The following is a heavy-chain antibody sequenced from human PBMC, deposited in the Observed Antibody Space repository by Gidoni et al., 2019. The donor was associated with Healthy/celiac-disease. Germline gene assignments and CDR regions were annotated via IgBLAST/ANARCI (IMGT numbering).Heavy chain of an antibody. V-gene: IGHV3-9*01. CDR2: ISWNSGSI. D-gene: IGHD1-1*01. Sequence: EVQLVESGGGLVQPGRSLRLSCAASGFTFDDYAMHWVRQAPGTGLEWVSGISWNSGSIGYADSVKGRFTISRDNAKNSLYLQMNSLRAEDTALYYCAKASGTAEYFQHWGQGTLVTVSS. CDR3: AKASGTAEYFQH. CDR1: GFTFDDYA. J-gene: IGHJ1*01.